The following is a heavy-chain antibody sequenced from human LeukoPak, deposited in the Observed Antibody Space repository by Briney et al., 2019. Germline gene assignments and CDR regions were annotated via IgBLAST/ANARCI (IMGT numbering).Heavy chain of an antibody. J-gene: IGHJ3*02. V-gene: IGHV3-20*04. CDR2: INYNGAIT. CDR3: AREGAGSGSWYGDAFDI. D-gene: IGHD6-13*01. Sequence: PGGSLRLSCATSGFTFVDYGLSWVRRAPGKGLEWLCAINYNGAITDYADSVKGRFTISRDNAKNSLYLQMNSLRAEDTAVYYCAREGAGSGSWYGDAFDIWGQGTMVTVSS. CDR1: GFTFVDYG.